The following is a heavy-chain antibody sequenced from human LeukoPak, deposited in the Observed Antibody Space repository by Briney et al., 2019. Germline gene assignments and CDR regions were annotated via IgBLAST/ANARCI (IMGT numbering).Heavy chain of an antibody. CDR2: ISGSGGST. D-gene: IGHD3-22*01. V-gene: IGHV3-23*01. CDR3: ASLYYYDSSGYYYRA. Sequence: GGSLRLSCAASGFTFSSHAMSWVRQAPGKGLEWVSAISGSGGSTYYADSVKGRFTISRDNSKNTLYLQMNSLRAEDTAVYYCASLYYYDSSGYYYRAWGQGTLVTVSS. CDR1: GFTFSSHA. J-gene: IGHJ5*02.